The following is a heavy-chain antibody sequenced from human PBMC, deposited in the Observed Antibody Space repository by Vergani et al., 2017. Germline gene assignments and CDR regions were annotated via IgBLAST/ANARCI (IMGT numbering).Heavy chain of an antibody. V-gene: IGHV3-66*02. CDR1: GFTFSNSA. Sequence: VQLVESGGGQVEAGGSLRLSCVASGFTFSNSAMSWVRQAPGRGLEGVSVIYSVGSTYYADSVKGRFTISRDNSKNTRYLQMNSLRAEDTAVYYCARAYCSSTSSHPDYYGMDVWGQGTTVT. J-gene: IGHJ6*02. D-gene: IGHD2-2*01. CDR3: ARAYCSSTSSHPDYYGMDV. CDR2: IYSVGST.